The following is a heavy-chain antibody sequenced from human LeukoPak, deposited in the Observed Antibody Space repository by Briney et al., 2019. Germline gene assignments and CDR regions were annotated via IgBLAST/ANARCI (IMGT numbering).Heavy chain of an antibody. CDR3: ARALPTTVVSPLGY. D-gene: IGHD4-23*01. J-gene: IGHJ4*02. CDR2: ISAYNGNT. CDR1: GYTFTSYG. V-gene: IGHV1-18*01. Sequence: ASVKVSCKASGYTFTSYGISWVRQAPGQGLEWMGWISAYNGNTNYAQKLQGRVTMTTDTSTSTAYMELRSLRSDDTAVYYCARALPTTVVSPLGYWGQGTLVTVSS.